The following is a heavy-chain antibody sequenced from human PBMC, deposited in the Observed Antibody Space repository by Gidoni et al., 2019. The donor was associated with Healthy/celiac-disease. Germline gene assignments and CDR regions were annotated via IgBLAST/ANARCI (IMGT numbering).Heavy chain of an antibody. V-gene: IGHV4-30-2*01. J-gene: IGHJ6*02. CDR1: GGSISSGGYS. Sequence: QLQLQEPGSGLVQPSQTLSLTCAVSGGSISSGGYSWSWIRQPPGKGLEWIGYIYHSGSTYYNPSLKSRVTISVDRSKNQFSLKLSSVTAADTAVYYCARSASYTGGMDVWGQGTTVTVSS. CDR3: ARSASYTGGMDV. D-gene: IGHD2-2*02. CDR2: IYHSGST.